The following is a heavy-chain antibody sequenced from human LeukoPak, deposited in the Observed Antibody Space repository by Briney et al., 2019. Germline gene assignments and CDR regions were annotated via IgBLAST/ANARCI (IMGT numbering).Heavy chain of an antibody. Sequence: PSETLSLTCTVSGGSISSSMYYWRWIRQPPGKGLEWIGSVSYSGTTYYNPSLKSRVTISVDTSKTQFSLKLSSVTAADTALYYCARGDSSGYGQAFDIWGQGTMVTVSS. CDR1: GGSISSSMYY. J-gene: IGHJ3*02. V-gene: IGHV4-39*01. CDR2: VSYSGTT. D-gene: IGHD3-22*01. CDR3: ARGDSSGYGQAFDI.